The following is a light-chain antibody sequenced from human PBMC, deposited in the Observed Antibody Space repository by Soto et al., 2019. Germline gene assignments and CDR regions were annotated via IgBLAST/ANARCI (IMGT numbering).Light chain of an antibody. V-gene: IGKV1-9*01. J-gene: IGKJ2*01. Sequence: DIQLTQSPSFLSASVGDRVTITCRASQGISSYLAWYQQKPGKAPKLLIYAASTLQSGVPSSFSGSGSGTEVTLTISSLQPEDFATYYYQQLHSYPPAYTFGQGTKLEIK. CDR3: QQLHSYPPAYT. CDR2: AAS. CDR1: QGISSY.